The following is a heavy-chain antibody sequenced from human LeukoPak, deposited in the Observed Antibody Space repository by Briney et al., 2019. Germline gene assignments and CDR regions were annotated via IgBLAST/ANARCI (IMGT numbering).Heavy chain of an antibody. V-gene: IGHV1-2*02. Sequence: ASVKVSCKTSGYTFTDYYIHWVRQAPGQGLEWMGWINPNSGETNSAQKFQGRVTMTGDTSISTAYMELRRVTSDDTAVYYCARDRDYSNTERGFDFWGQGTLVTVSS. CDR3: ARDRDYSNTERGFDF. D-gene: IGHD4-11*01. CDR1: GYTFTDYY. J-gene: IGHJ4*02. CDR2: INPNSGET.